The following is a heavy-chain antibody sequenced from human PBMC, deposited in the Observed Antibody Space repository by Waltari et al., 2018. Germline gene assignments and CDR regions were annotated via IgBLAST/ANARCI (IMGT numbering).Heavy chain of an antibody. CDR3: ARRRYSSGWYEDY. D-gene: IGHD6-19*01. Sequence: QLQLQESGPGLVKPSETLSLTCTVSGGSISSSSYYWGWIRQPPGKGLEWIESIYYSGSTYYNPSLNSRVTMSVDTSKNQFSLKLSSVTAADTAVYYCARRRYSSGWYEDYWGQGTLVTVSS. J-gene: IGHJ4*02. CDR2: IYYSGST. CDR1: GGSISSSSYY. V-gene: IGHV4-39*01.